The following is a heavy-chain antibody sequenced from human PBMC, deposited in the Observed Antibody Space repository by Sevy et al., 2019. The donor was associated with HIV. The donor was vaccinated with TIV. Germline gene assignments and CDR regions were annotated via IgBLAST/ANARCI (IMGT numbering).Heavy chain of an antibody. Sequence: GGSLRLSCAAAGFTFSNYAMHWVRQAPGKGLEWVAIISYDGNIEYYPDSVKGRFTISRDDSKNTLYLQMNSLRSEDTALYYCARDLGYESTGYLPLFDNWGQGTLVTVSS. CDR1: GFTFSNYA. V-gene: IGHV3-30*19. CDR2: ISYDGNIE. D-gene: IGHD3-22*01. CDR3: ARDLGYESTGYLPLFDN. J-gene: IGHJ4*02.